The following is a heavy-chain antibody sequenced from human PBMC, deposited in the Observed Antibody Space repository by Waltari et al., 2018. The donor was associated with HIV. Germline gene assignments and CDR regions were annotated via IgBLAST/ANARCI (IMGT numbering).Heavy chain of an antibody. J-gene: IGHJ4*02. CDR1: GYTFTGYY. D-gene: IGHD3-22*01. CDR2: INPNRGGT. V-gene: IGHV1-2*02. CDR3: ATPSYDSSGYYSAGSEFDY. Sequence: QVQLVQSGAEVKKPGASVKVSCKASGYTFTGYYIHWVRQAPGQGLGWMGWINPNRGGTNYAQNFQGRVTMTRDTSISTAYMELSRLRSDDTAVYYCATPSYDSSGYYSAGSEFDYWGQGTLVTVSS.